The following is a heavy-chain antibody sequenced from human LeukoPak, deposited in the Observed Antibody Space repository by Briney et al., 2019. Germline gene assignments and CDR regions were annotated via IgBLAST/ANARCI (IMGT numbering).Heavy chain of an antibody. J-gene: IGHJ4*02. CDR1: GFTFSNYA. CDR2: IGSVGGSI. V-gene: IGHV3-23*01. CDR3: AKRGEVSTYYYFES. D-gene: IGHD2/OR15-2a*01. Sequence: GGSLRLSCSASGFTFSNYAMHWVGQAPGKGLEWLSTIGSVGGSIFYADSVKGRFTISRDNSKSTLFLQMDSLRVEDTALYYCAKRGEVSTYYYFESWGQGALVTVSS.